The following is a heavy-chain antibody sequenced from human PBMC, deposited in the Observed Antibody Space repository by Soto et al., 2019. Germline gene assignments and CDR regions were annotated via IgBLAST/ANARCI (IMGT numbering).Heavy chain of an antibody. CDR3: ARAGGITMIVVALSDTFDI. Sequence: NPSETLSLTCTVSGGSVSSGSYYWSWIRQPPGKGLEWIGYIYYSGSTNYNPSLKSRVTISVDTSKNQFSLKLSSVTAADTAVYYCARAGGITMIVVALSDTFDIWGQGTMVTVSS. J-gene: IGHJ3*02. V-gene: IGHV4-61*01. D-gene: IGHD3-22*01. CDR1: GGSVSSGSYY. CDR2: IYYSGST.